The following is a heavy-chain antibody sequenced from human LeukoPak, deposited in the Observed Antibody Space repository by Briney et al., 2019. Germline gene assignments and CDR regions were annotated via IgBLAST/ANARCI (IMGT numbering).Heavy chain of an antibody. CDR2: ISYDGSNK. CDR1: GFTFSSYG. D-gene: IGHD3-10*01. Sequence: PGGSLRLSCAASGFTFSSYGMHWVRQAPGKGLEWVAVISYDGSNKYYADSVKGRFTISRDNSKNTLYLQMNSLRAEDTAVYYRAKGGDYYGSGSYSGVDVWGQGTTVTVSS. CDR3: AKGGDYYGSGSYSGVDV. V-gene: IGHV3-30*18. J-gene: IGHJ6*02.